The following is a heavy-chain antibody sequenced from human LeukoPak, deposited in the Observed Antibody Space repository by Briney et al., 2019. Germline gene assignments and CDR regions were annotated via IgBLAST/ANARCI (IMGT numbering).Heavy chain of an antibody. CDR1: GGSISSYY. CDR2: IYTSGST. D-gene: IGHD6-13*01. V-gene: IGHV4-4*07. CDR3: ARERPIAAAGRFFDY. J-gene: IGHJ4*02. Sequence: SETLSLTCTVSGGSISSYYWSWIRQPAGKGLEWIGRIYTSGSTNYNPSLKSRVTMSVDTSKNQFSLKLSSVTAADTAVYYCARERPIAAAGRFFDYWGQGTLVTVSS.